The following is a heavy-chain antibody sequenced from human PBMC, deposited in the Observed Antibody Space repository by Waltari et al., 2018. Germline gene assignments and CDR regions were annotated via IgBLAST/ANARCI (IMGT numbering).Heavy chain of an antibody. CDR3: ATFLSAAGPQGYFQH. CDR1: GYTLNELS. D-gene: IGHD6-13*01. Sequence: QVQLVQSGAEVKKPGASVKVSCKVSGYTLNELSMHWVRQAPGKGLEWMGGLDPEDGEIIYAQKFQGRVTMTEDTSTDTAYMELSSLRSEDTALYYCATFLSAAGPQGYFQHWGQGTLVTVSS. V-gene: IGHV1-24*01. CDR2: LDPEDGEI. J-gene: IGHJ1*01.